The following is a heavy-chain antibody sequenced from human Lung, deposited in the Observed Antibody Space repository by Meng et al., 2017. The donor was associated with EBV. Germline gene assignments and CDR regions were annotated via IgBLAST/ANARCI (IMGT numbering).Heavy chain of an antibody. CDR3: ATGVADFEY. CDR1: GYTFTSYD. Sequence: VRVAESGAEVKRPGASVKVSCKASGYTFTSYDINWVRQGTGQGLEWMGWMNPNRGTTGYAQKFQGRVTMTRNISKSTAYMDLSSLRSEDTAVYYCATGVADFEYWGQGTLVTVSS. D-gene: IGHD6-19*01. J-gene: IGHJ4*02. V-gene: IGHV1-8*01. CDR2: MNPNRGTT.